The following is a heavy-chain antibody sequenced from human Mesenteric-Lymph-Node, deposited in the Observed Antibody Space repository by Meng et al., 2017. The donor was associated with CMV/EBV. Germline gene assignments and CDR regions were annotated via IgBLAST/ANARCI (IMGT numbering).Heavy chain of an antibody. CDR3: ARDRLGYYFDY. CDR1: GGSIGTTHW. Sequence: SETLSLTCAVSGGSIGTTHWWSWVRQPPGKGLEWIGEIYHSGSTNYNPSLKSRVTISVDTSKNQFSLKLSSVTAADTAVYYCARDRLGYYFDYWGQGTLVTVSS. CDR2: IYHSGST. D-gene: IGHD3-9*01. J-gene: IGHJ4*02. V-gene: IGHV4-4*02.